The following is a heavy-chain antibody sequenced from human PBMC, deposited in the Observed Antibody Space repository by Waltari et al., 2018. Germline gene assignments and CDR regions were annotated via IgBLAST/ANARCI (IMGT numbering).Heavy chain of an antibody. CDR1: GFTFSRYA. CDR2: ISYDGSNK. D-gene: IGHD6-13*01. Sequence: QVQLVESGGGVVQPGRSLRLSCAASGFTFSRYAMHWVRQAPGKGLGWVAVISYDGSNKYYADSVKGRFTISRDNSKNTLYLQMNSLRAEDTAVYYCARDGTGLDYWGQGTLVTVSS. CDR3: ARDGTGLDY. J-gene: IGHJ4*02. V-gene: IGHV3-30-3*01.